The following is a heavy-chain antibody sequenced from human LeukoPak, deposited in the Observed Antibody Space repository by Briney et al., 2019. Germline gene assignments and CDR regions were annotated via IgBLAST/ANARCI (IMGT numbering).Heavy chain of an antibody. CDR1: GYTFTGYY. CDR3: AGEYCSGGTCRQGFDY. J-gene: IGHJ4*02. Sequence: ASVKVSCKASGYTFTGYYLHWVRQAPGQGIEWMGWINPNSGDTNHAQNFQGRVTLTRDTSISTAYMELSSLRSDDSALHYCAGEYCSGGTCRQGFDYWGQGTLVTVSS. D-gene: IGHD2-15*01. V-gene: IGHV1-2*02. CDR2: INPNSGDT.